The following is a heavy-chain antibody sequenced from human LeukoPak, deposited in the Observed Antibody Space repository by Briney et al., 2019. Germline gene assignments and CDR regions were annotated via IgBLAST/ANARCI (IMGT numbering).Heavy chain of an antibody. Sequence: PGGSLRLSCAASGFTLSDYYMSWIRQAPGKGLEWVSYISSRSNTIYYADSVKGRYTISRDNAKNSLYLQMNSLRAEDTAVYYCPRIGYNWNDIVNWGQGTLVTVSS. CDR2: ISSRSNTI. D-gene: IGHD1-20*01. CDR1: GFTLSDYY. J-gene: IGHJ4*02. V-gene: IGHV3-11*04. CDR3: PRIGYNWNDIVN.